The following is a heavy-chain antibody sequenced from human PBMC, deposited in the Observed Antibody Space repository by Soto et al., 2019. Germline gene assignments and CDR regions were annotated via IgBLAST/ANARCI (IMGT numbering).Heavy chain of an antibody. CDR3: AKDSRNLDYDFWSGYYVDY. J-gene: IGHJ4*02. D-gene: IGHD3-3*01. CDR1: GFTFSSYA. CDR2: ISGSGGST. V-gene: IGHV3-23*01. Sequence: GGSLRLSCAASGFTFSSYAMSWVRQAPGKGLEWVSAISGSGGSTYYADSVKGRFTISRDNSKNTLYLQMNSLRAEDTAVYYCAKDSRNLDYDFWSGYYVDYWGQGPLVTVSS.